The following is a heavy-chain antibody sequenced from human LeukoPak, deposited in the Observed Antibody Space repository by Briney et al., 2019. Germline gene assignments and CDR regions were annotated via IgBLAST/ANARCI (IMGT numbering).Heavy chain of an antibody. CDR2: IYYSGST. V-gene: IGHV4-39*01. CDR3: ARGAGPRPFDY. J-gene: IGHJ4*02. D-gene: IGHD6-19*01. Sequence: SETLSLTCTVSGGSISSSSYYWGWIRQPPGKGLEWIGSIYYSGSTYYNPSLKSRVTISVDTSKNQFSLKLSSVTAADTAAYYCARGAGPRPFDYWGQGTLVTVSS. CDR1: GGSISSSSYY.